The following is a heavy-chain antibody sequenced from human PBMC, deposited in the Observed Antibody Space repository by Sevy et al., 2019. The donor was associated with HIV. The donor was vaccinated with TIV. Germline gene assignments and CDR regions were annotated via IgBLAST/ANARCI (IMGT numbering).Heavy chain of an antibody. Sequence: GGSLRLSCVTSGFTFSSYAMSWVRQAPGKGLEWVSAIGGSADYTYYADSVKGRFTISRDNSKNTLYLQMNGLRAEDTAVYYCAKEVSDHSYFDYWGQGTLVTVSS. CDR2: IGGSADYT. CDR3: AKEVSDHSYFDY. CDR1: GFTFSSYA. J-gene: IGHJ4*02. V-gene: IGHV3-23*01.